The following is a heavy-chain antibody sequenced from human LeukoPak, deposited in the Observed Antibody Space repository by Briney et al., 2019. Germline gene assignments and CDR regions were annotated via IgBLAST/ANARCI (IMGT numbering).Heavy chain of an antibody. V-gene: IGHV1-3*01. D-gene: IGHD3-22*01. CDR1: GYTFTSYA. J-gene: IGHJ4*02. CDR2: INAGNGNT. Sequence: ASVKVSCKAPGYTFTSYAMHWVRQAPGQRLEWMGWINAGNGNTKYSQKFQGRVTITRDTSASTAYMELSSLRSEDTAVYYCARGPNPPYYYDSSGYHSHYFDYWGQGTLVTVSS. CDR3: ARGPNPPYYYDSSGYHSHYFDY.